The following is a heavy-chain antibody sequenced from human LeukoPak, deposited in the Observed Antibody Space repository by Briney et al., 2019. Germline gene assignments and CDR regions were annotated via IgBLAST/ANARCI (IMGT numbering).Heavy chain of an antibody. CDR2: IYYSGST. CDR3: AREVVAAAGTADY. CDR1: GDSISNFY. Sequence: PSETLSLTCTVSGDSISNFYWSWIRQPPGKGLEWIGYIYYSGSTNYNPSLKSRVTISVDTSKNQFSLKLTSVTAADTAVYYCAREVVAAAGTADYWGQGTLVTVSS. J-gene: IGHJ4*02. V-gene: IGHV4-59*01. D-gene: IGHD6-13*01.